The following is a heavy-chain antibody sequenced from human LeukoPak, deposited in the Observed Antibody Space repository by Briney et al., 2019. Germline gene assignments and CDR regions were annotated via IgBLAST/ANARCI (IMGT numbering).Heavy chain of an antibody. Sequence: GGSLRLSCAAYGFTLSSYATSWVRQAPGKGLEWVSSISASGADTYYADSVKGRFTISRDNSKSTLYLQMNSLRAEDTAIYYCAKARQGHFDYWGQGTLVTVSS. CDR2: ISASGADT. J-gene: IGHJ4*02. CDR1: GFTLSSYA. V-gene: IGHV3-23*01. CDR3: AKARQGHFDY.